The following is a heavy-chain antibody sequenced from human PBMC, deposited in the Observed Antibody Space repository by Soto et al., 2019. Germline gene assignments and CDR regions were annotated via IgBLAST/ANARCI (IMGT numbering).Heavy chain of an antibody. J-gene: IGHJ4*02. V-gene: IGHV3-23*01. CDR2: ISGSGGST. Sequence: VQLLESGGGLVQPGGSLRLSCAASGFTFSSYAMSWVRQAPGKGLEWVSAISGSGGSTYYADSVKGRFTISRDNSKSTLYLQMNSLRAEDTAVYYCAKDGGSGSYFFDYWGQGTLVTVSS. CDR1: GFTFSSYA. CDR3: AKDGGSGSYFFDY. D-gene: IGHD3-10*01.